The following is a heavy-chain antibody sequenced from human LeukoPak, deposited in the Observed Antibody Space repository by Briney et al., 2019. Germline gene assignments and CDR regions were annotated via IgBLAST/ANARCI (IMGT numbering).Heavy chain of an antibody. CDR3: AAGYSSGWYGY. D-gene: IGHD6-19*01. CDR2: IYYSGST. CDR1: GGSISSYY. Sequence: PSETLSLTCTVSGGSISSYYWSWIRQPPGKGLEWIGYIYYSGSTNYNPSLKSRVTISVDTSKNQCSLKLSSVTAADTAVYYCAAGYSSGWYGYWGQGTLVTVSS. J-gene: IGHJ4*02. V-gene: IGHV4-59*08.